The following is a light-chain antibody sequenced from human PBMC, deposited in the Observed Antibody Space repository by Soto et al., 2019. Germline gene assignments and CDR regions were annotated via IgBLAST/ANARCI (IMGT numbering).Light chain of an antibody. CDR1: QGISSY. J-gene: IGKJ3*01. Sequence: AIRMTQSPSSLSASTGDRVTITCRASQGISSYLAWYQQKPGKAPKLLIYAASTLQSGVPSRFSGSGSGTDFTLTISCLQSEDFATYYCQQYSSYPFPFRPGTVVDIX. CDR2: AAS. CDR3: QQYSSYPFP. V-gene: IGKV1-8*01.